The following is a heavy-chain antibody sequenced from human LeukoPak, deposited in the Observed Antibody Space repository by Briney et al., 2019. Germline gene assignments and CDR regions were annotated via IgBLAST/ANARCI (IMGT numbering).Heavy chain of an antibody. CDR1: GGSISSYY. D-gene: IGHD1-26*01. Sequence: SETLSLTCTVSGGSISSYYWSWIRQPPGKGLEWIGYIYYSGSTNYNPSLKSRVTISVDTSKNQFSLKLSSVSAADTAVYYCARAVVGATKVGLDYWGQGTLVTVSS. V-gene: IGHV4-59*01. CDR3: ARAVVGATKVGLDY. CDR2: IYYSGST. J-gene: IGHJ4*02.